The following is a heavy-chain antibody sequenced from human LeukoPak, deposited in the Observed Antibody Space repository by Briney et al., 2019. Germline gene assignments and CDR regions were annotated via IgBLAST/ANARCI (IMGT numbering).Heavy chain of an antibody. D-gene: IGHD2-15*01. CDR2: ISAYNGNT. J-gene: IGHJ4*02. V-gene: IGHV1-18*01. Sequence: ASVKVSCKASGYTFTSYGISWVRQAPGQGLEWMGWISAYNGNTNYAQKLQGRVTMTTDTSTSTAYMELRSLRSDDTAVYYCARDLGRESPIVVVVAATLDYWGQGTLVTVSS. CDR1: GYTFTSYG. CDR3: ARDLGRESPIVVVVAATLDY.